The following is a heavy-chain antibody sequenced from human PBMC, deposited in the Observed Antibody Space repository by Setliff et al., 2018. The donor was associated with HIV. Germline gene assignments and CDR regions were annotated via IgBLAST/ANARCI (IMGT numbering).Heavy chain of an antibody. Sequence: GVLRLSCAASGYTFSSYAMTWVRQAPGKGLEWVSGISAGGYSTYYADSVKGRFTISRDNSKNTLYLQMNNLRVEDTAVYYCARDRGDYYYYMDVWGKGTTVTSP. CDR2: ISAGGYST. J-gene: IGHJ6*03. CDR3: ARDRGDYYYYMDV. V-gene: IGHV3-23*01. CDR1: GYTFSSYA.